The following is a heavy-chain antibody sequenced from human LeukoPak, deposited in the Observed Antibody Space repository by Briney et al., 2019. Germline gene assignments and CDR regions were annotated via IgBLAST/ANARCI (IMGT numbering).Heavy chain of an antibody. CDR2: IYSGGTT. D-gene: IGHD3-22*01. CDR1: GGSFSGYY. J-gene: IGHJ4*02. V-gene: IGHV3-53*01. Sequence: ETLSLTCAVYGGSFSGYYWSWIRQPPGKGLEWVSVIYSGGTTYYADSVKGRFTISRDNSKNTLYLQMNSLRAEDTAVYYCARDGYDSNGYSGYWGQGTLVTVSS. CDR3: ARDGYDSNGYSGY.